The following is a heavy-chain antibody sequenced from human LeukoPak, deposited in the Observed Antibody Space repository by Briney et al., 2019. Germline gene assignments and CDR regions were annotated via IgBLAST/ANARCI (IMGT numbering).Heavy chain of an antibody. V-gene: IGHV3-30*02. CDR1: GFTFRSYG. D-gene: IGHD3-22*01. Sequence: PGGSLRLSCAASGFTFRSYGMHWVRQAPGKGLEWVAFIRYDGSNKYYVDSVKGRFTICRDNSKNTLYLQMNSLRAEDTAVYYCAKDLWSHSSGYFDYWGQGTLVTVSS. CDR2: IRYDGSNK. CDR3: AKDLWSHSSGYFDY. J-gene: IGHJ4*02.